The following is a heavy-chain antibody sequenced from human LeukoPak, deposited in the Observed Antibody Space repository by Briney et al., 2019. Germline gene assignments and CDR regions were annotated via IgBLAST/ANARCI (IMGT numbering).Heavy chain of an antibody. CDR1: GYSISRGYY. Sequence: KSSETLSLTCSVSGYSISRGYYWGWIWQPPGGGVEWIGSIYHRGSTYYNKSLKSLVTISVHTSKNQFSLKLRSVTAADTAVYYCARGRQKVDCSSTSCYYYYYMDVWGKGTTVTISS. V-gene: IGHV4-38-2*02. J-gene: IGHJ6*03. D-gene: IGHD2-2*01. CDR2: IYHRGST. CDR3: ARGRQKVDCSSTSCYYYYYMDV.